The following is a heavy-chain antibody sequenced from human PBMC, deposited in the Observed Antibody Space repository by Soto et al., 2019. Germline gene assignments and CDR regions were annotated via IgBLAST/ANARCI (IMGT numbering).Heavy chain of an antibody. D-gene: IGHD1-26*01. CDR1: GGSIISSSYY. Sequence: QLQLQGSGPGLVKPSETLSLTCIVSGGSIISSSYYWGWIRQPPGKGLEWIGTIYYSGSTYYNPSLMSRVTIAVDTSKNQFSLRLSSVTAADTAVYYCARHEGMGVYYGMDVWGQGTTVTVSS. CDR2: IYYSGST. J-gene: IGHJ6*02. CDR3: ARHEGMGVYYGMDV. V-gene: IGHV4-39*01.